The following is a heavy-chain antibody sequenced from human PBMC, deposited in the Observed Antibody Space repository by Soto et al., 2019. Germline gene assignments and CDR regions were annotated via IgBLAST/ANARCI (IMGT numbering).Heavy chain of an antibody. CDR3: ARDIWSGDYKWFDS. D-gene: IGHD3-3*01. Sequence: GGSLRLSCTSSTVTINVHGIQWVRQAPGKGLEWVAFISNDGRAQYYADSVKGRFTISRDYSKNTVDLQMNSLRNEETAVYYCARDIWSGDYKWFDSWGPGTLGTSPQ. J-gene: IGHJ5*01. V-gene: IGHV3-30*03. CDR1: TVTINVHG. CDR2: ISNDGRAQ.